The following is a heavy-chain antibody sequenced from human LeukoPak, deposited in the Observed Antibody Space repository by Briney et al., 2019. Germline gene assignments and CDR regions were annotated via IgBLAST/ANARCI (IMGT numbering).Heavy chain of an antibody. CDR3: ARTNFDY. J-gene: IGHJ4*02. V-gene: IGHV3-33*01. Sequence: GGSLTLSCAASGFTFSSYGMHWLRQPPPKGLEWVAVIWYDGSNKYYADSVKRRFTISRDNSKNTLYLQMNSLRAEDTAVYYCARTNFDYWGQGNLVTVSS. CDR1: GFTFSSYG. CDR2: IWYDGSNK.